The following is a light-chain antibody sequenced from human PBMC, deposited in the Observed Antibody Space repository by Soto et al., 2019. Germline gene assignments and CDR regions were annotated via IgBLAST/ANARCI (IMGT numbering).Light chain of an antibody. J-gene: IGKJ2*01. CDR1: QSVSSNY. V-gene: IGKV3-20*01. CDR3: QQYGSSPPYP. CDR2: GAS. Sequence: EIVLTQSPGTLSLSPGERATLSCKASQSVSSNYLAWYQQKPGQAPRLLIYGASIRAPGIPDRFSGSGSGTDFTLTISRLEPEDFAVYYCQQYGSSPPYPFGQGTKLEIK.